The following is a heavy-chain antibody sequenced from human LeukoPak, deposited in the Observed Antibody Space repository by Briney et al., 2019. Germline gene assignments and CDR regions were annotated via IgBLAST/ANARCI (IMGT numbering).Heavy chain of an antibody. CDR2: IYYSGSS. D-gene: IGHD3-22*01. J-gene: IGHJ4*02. Sequence: ASETLSLTCTVSGGSISSYYWSWIRQPPGKGLEWIGYIYYSGSSNYNPSLKSRVTISVDRSKNQYSLKLSSVTAADTAVYYCARGVEDSSGYYSYSDCWGQGTLVTVSS. V-gene: IGHV4-59*01. CDR3: ARGVEDSSGYYSYSDC. CDR1: GGSISSYY.